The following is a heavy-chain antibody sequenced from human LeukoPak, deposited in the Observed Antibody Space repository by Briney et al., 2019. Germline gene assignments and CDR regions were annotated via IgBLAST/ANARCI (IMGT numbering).Heavy chain of an antibody. V-gene: IGHV4-31*03. Sequence: SETLSLTCTVSRGSISGGGFYWAWIRQHPGQGLEWIGYITHSGSTYYNPSLESRITIFRDTSKNQFSLSLTSVTAADTAVYYCARPRGGFDPWGQGTLVTVSS. CDR3: ARPRGGFDP. CDR2: ITHSGST. J-gene: IGHJ5*02. D-gene: IGHD2-15*01. CDR1: RGSISGGGFY.